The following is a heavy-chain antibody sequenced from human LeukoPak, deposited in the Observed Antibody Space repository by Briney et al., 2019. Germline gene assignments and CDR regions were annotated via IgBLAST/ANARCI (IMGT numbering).Heavy chain of an antibody. Sequence: GGSLRLSCATSGFSFSDAWMNWVRQAPGKGLEWVGRIRRNSDGGTIDYAAPVKGRFALSRDDSKNTLYLHMNSLRAEDTAVYYCAKDYEYFQHWGRGTLVTVSS. V-gene: IGHV3-15*07. CDR3: AKDYEYFQH. CDR1: GFSFSDAW. J-gene: IGHJ1*01. CDR2: IRRNSDGGTI.